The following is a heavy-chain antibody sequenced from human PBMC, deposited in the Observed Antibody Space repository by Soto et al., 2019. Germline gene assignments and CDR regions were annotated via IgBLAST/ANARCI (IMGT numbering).Heavy chain of an antibody. Sequence: ASVKVSCKASGGTFSSYAISWVRQAPGQGLEWMGGIIPIFGTANYAQKFQGRVTITADESTSPAYMELSSLRSEDTAVYYCASRGRYSSSVASSAFDYWGQGTLVTVSS. D-gene: IGHD6-6*01. V-gene: IGHV1-69*13. J-gene: IGHJ4*02. CDR2: IIPIFGTA. CDR1: GGTFSSYA. CDR3: ASRGRYSSSVASSAFDY.